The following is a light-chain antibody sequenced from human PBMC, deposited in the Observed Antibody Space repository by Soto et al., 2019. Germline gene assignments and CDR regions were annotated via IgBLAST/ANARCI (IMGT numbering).Light chain of an antibody. CDR1: SGDVGGHDW. CDR2: EVT. Sequence: QSALTQPPSAPGSPGQSVTISCTGTSGDVGGHDWVSWYQLHPGKAPKLIIYEVTQRPSGAPDRFSGSKSGNTASLTISGLQAEDEAEYYCCSYAGITAVFGSGTQLTVL. J-gene: IGLJ7*01. V-gene: IGLV2-8*01. CDR3: CSYAGITAV.